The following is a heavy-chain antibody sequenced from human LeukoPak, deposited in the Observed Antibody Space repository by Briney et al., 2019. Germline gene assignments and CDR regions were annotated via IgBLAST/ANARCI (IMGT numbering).Heavy chain of an antibody. CDR2: ISSDGNIK. Sequence: GGSLRLSCAGSGFTFSDFGMHWVRQAPGKGLQWLAMISSDGNIKVSLDSVKGRFTTSRENSKNTLYPEMTRLSVEDTAVYYCAKVGRGAIEADWGQRTLVIVSS. J-gene: IGHJ4*02. CDR1: GFTFSDFG. D-gene: IGHD3-10*01. V-gene: IGHV3-30*18. CDR3: AKVGRGAIEAD.